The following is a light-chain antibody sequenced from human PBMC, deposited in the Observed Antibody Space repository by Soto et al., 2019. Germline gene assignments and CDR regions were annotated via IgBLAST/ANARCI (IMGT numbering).Light chain of an antibody. CDR2: SAS. Sequence: DIQMSQSPSSLSASVGDSVTITCRARETLIDYLNWYQQQPGEAPKLLICSASSLHSGVPSRFRGSGYGTHFALTISSLQPEDFATYFCQQSFSAPRTFGQGSKLQAK. J-gene: IGKJ2*01. CDR1: ETLIDY. V-gene: IGKV1-39*01. CDR3: QQSFSAPRT.